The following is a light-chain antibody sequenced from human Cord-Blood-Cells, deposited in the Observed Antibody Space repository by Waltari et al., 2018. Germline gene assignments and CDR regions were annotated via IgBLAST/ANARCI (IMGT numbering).Light chain of an antibody. CDR2: DVS. CDR3: CSYAGSVV. CDR1: SSAVGAYNS. Sequence: SALTQPRSVSGSPGQSLTISCPGTSSAVGAYNSVSWYQQHPGKAPKLMIYDVSKRPSGVPDRFSGSKSGNTASLTISGLQAEDEADYYCCSYAGSVVFGGGTKLTVL. V-gene: IGLV2-11*01. J-gene: IGLJ2*01.